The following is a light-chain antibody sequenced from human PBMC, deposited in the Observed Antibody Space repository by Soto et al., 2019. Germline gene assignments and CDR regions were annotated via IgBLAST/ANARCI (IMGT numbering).Light chain of an antibody. V-gene: IGKV1-27*01. Sequence: DIQMTQSPSSLSASVGDRVTITCRASQGISNYLAWYQQIPGKVPKLLISAASTLQSGVPSRFSGSGSGTDFTLTMSSLQPVDVATYYCQKYTNVPSFGGGTKVEIK. J-gene: IGKJ4*01. CDR3: QKYTNVPS. CDR1: QGISNY. CDR2: AAS.